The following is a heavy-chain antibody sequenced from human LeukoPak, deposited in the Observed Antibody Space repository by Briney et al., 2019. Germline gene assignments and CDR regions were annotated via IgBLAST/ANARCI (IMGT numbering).Heavy chain of an antibody. CDR1: GFTFSSYG. V-gene: IGHV3-30*18. CDR3: AKDQGKYIEN. D-gene: IGHD5-12*01. CDR2: ISYDGSNK. Sequence: TGGSLRLSCAAFGFTFSSYGMHWVRQAPGKGLEWVAVISYDGSNKYYADSVKGRFTISRDNSKNTLYLQMNSLRAEDTAVYYCAKDQGKYIENWGQGTLVTVSS. J-gene: IGHJ4*02.